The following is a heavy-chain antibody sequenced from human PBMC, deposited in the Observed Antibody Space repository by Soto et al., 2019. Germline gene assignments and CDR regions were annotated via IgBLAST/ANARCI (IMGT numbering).Heavy chain of an antibody. CDR2: IYYSGST. D-gene: IGHD4-17*01. J-gene: IGHJ5*02. Sequence: PSETLSLTCSVSGDSISYYYWSWIRQPPGKGLEWIGYIYYSGSTDYNSSLKSRVTISVDTSKNQFSLKVRSVTAADTAVYYCARETYGDYVGYFDPWGPGIQVTVSS. CDR3: ARETYGDYVGYFDP. CDR1: GDSISYYY. V-gene: IGHV4-59*12.